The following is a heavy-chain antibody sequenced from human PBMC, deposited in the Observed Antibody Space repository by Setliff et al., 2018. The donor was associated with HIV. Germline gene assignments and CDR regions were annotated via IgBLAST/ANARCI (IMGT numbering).Heavy chain of an antibody. CDR1: GGSVSSVNYY. CDR3: ARDPPGYGDSNDY. Sequence: PSETLSLTCSVSGGSVSSVNYYWSWIRQPPGKGLEWIGYIHYTGSTTYNPSLKSRVTISGDTSKNQFSVRLTSVTAADTAVYYCARDPPGYGDSNDYWGQGTLVTVSS. CDR2: IHYTGST. V-gene: IGHV4-61*01. D-gene: IGHD4-17*01. J-gene: IGHJ4*02.